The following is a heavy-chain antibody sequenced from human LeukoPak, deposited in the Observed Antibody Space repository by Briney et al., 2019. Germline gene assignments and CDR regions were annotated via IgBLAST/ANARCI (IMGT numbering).Heavy chain of an antibody. D-gene: IGHD2-2*01. Sequence: GGSLRLSCAASGFTFSSYAMSWVRQAPGKGLEWVSAISGSGGSTYYADSVKGRFTISRDNAKNSLYLQMNSLRAEDTAVYYCARFRAAYCSSTSCQKVNDYWGQGTLVTVSS. J-gene: IGHJ4*02. CDR3: ARFRAAYCSSTSCQKVNDY. CDR1: GFTFSSYA. V-gene: IGHV3-23*01. CDR2: ISGSGGST.